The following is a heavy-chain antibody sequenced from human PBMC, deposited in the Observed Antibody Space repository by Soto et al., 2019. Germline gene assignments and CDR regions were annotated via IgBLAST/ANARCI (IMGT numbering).Heavy chain of an antibody. CDR2: IYWDDDK. V-gene: IGHV2-5*02. CDR1: GFSLSTSGVG. CDR3: AHSPRHTTYYDILTGYPHYYFDY. J-gene: IGHJ4*02. D-gene: IGHD3-9*01. Sequence: SGPTLVKPTQTLTLTCTFSGFSLSTSGVGVGWIRQPPGKALEWLALIYWDDDKRYSPSLKSRLTITKDTSKNQVVLTMTNMDPVDTATYYCAHSPRHTTYYDILTGYPHYYFDYWGQGTLVTVSS.